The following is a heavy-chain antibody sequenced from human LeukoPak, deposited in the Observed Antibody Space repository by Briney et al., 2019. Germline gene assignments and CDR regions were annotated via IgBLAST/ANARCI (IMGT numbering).Heavy chain of an antibody. D-gene: IGHD1-7*01. Sequence: GGSLRLSCAASGLTVSSNYMSWVRQAPGKGLEWVSLIYSGGNTYYADSVKGRFTISRDNSKNTLYLQMNSLRAEDTAVYYCARPRSSNWNSPRGNWFDPWGQGTLVTVSS. J-gene: IGHJ5*02. CDR1: GLTVSSNY. V-gene: IGHV3-66*04. CDR2: IYSGGNT. CDR3: ARPRSSNWNSPRGNWFDP.